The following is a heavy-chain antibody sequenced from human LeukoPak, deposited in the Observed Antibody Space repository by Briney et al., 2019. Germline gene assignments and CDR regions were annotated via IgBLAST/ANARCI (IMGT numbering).Heavy chain of an antibody. CDR2: ISSDGSGK. CDR1: GFTFSSYG. D-gene: IGHD1-26*01. CDR3: ANDLTGGNYYLDY. Sequence: PGGSLRLSCTTTGFTFSSYGMHWVRQAPGKGLEWVAVISSDGSGKHSAESVKSRFTISRDNSKNTLYLQMNSLRAEDTAVYYCANDLTGGNYYLDYWGQGTLVTVSS. J-gene: IGHJ4*02. V-gene: IGHV3-30*18.